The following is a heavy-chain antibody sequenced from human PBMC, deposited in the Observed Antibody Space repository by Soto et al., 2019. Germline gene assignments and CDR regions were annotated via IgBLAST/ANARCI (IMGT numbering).Heavy chain of an antibody. CDR1: GGSISSGGSY. CDR3: ARVGISGTIDAFDI. Sequence: QGQLQESGPGLVKPSQTLFLTCTVSGGSISSGGSYWGWIRQHPGKGLEWIGYIDNSGTSYYNPSLKSRLTISVYTSNNHFSLHLSSVTAADTAVYYCARVGISGTIDAFDIWGQGTMVTVSS. D-gene: IGHD1-20*01. J-gene: IGHJ3*02. CDR2: IDNSGTS. V-gene: IGHV4-31*03.